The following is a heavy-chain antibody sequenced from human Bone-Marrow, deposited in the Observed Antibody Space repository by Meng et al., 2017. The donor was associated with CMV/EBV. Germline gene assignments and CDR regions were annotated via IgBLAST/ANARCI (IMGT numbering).Heavy chain of an antibody. CDR1: SCG. V-gene: IGHV1-18*01. D-gene: IGHD3-22*01. CDR2: LSAYNGNT. CDR3: ARDRVSQHKYYYDSSGYFDY. Sequence: SCGISWVRQATGQGLEWMGWLSAYNGNTNYAQKLQGRVTMTTDTSTSTAYMELRSLRSDDTAVYYCARDRVSQHKYYYDSSGYFDYWGQGTLVTVSS. J-gene: IGHJ4*02.